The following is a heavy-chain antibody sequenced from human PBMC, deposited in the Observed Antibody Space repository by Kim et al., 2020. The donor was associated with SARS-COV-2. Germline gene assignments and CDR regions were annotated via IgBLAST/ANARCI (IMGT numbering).Heavy chain of an antibody. V-gene: IGHV3-23*01. CDR3: AKDGVRYDSSGYWVFDY. D-gene: IGHD3-22*01. Sequence: VKGRFTISRDNSKNTLYLQMNSLRAEDTAVYYCAKDGVRYDSSGYWVFDYWGQGTLVTVSS. J-gene: IGHJ4*02.